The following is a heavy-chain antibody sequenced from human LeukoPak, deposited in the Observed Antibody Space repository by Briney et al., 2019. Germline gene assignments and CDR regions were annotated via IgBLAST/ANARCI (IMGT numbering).Heavy chain of an antibody. V-gene: IGHV1-69*06. CDR3: AAVATPSHNSGYDWGWFDP. CDR2: IIPIFGTA. J-gene: IGHJ5*02. D-gene: IGHD5-12*01. CDR1: GGTFSSYA. Sequence: ASVKVSCKASGGTFSSYAISWVRQAPGQGLEWMGGIIPIFGTANYAQKFQGRVTMTEDTSTDTAHMELSSLRSEDTAVYYCAAVATPSHNSGYDWGWFDPWGQGTLVTVFS.